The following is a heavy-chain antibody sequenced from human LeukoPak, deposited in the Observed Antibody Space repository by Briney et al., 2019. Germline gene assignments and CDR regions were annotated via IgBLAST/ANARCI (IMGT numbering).Heavy chain of an antibody. Sequence: PSETLSLTCTVSGYSISSGYYWGWIRQPPGKGLEWIGSIYHSGSTYYNPSLKSRVTISVDTSKNQFSLKLSSVTAADTAVYYCARLPVGYCSSTSCYGHFDYWGQGTLVTVSS. D-gene: IGHD2-2*03. CDR1: GYSISSGYY. CDR3: ARLPVGYCSSTSCYGHFDY. J-gene: IGHJ4*02. V-gene: IGHV4-38-2*02. CDR2: IYHSGST.